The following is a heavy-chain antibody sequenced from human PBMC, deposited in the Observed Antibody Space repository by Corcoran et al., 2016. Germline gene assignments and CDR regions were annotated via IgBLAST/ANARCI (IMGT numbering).Heavy chain of an antibody. J-gene: IGHJ5*02. CDR3: ARAPSTMVRGVRPWGWFDP. Sequence: QVQLQQWGAGLLKPSETLSLTCAVYGGSFSGYYWSWIRQPPGKGLEWIGEINHSGSTNYNPSLKSRVTISVDTSKNQFSLTLSSVTAADTAVYYCARAPSTMVRGVRPWGWFDPWGQGTLVTVSS. D-gene: IGHD3-10*01. CDR2: INHSGST. V-gene: IGHV4-34*01. CDR1: GGSFSGYY.